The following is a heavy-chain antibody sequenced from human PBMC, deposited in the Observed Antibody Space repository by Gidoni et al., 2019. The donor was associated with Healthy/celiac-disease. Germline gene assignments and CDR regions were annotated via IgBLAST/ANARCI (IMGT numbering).Heavy chain of an antibody. CDR3: AREDGDYDY. J-gene: IGHJ4*02. V-gene: IGHV3-7*03. CDR2: IKQDGSEK. Sequence: WVANIKQDGSEKYYVDSVKGRFTISRDNAKNSLYLQMNSLRAEDTAVYYCAREDGDYDYWGQGTLVTVSS. D-gene: IGHD4-17*01.